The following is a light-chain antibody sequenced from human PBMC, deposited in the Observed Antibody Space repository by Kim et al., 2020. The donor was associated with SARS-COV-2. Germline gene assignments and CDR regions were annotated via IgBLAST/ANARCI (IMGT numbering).Light chain of an antibody. J-gene: IGLJ3*02. CDR1: VLAKKY. CDR3: YSAAPIGWV. Sequence: SYELTQPSSVSVSPGQTARITCSGDVLAKKYARWFQQKPGQAPVLVIYKDSERPSGIPERFSGSSSGTTVTLTISGAQVEDEADYYCYSAAPIGWVFGGGTQLTVL. V-gene: IGLV3-27*01. CDR2: KDS.